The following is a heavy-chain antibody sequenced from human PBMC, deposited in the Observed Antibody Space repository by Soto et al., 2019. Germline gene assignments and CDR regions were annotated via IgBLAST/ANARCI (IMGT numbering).Heavy chain of an antibody. Sequence: GGSLRLSCVASGFTFSSYSMNWVRQAPGKGLEWVSYISSSSSTIYYADSVKGRFTISRDNAKNSLYLQMNSLRAEDTAVYYCARARSHYDILTGLDLDVWGKGTTVTVSS. J-gene: IGHJ6*04. V-gene: IGHV3-48*01. CDR2: ISSSSSTI. D-gene: IGHD3-9*01. CDR3: ARARSHYDILTGLDLDV. CDR1: GFTFSSYS.